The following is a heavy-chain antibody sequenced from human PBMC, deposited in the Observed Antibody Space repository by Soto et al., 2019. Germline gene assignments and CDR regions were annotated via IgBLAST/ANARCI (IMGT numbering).Heavy chain of an antibody. Sequence: QSLTSALHEGPIRGSNWSCVWRPQKKGLEWIGYIYYSGSTNYNPSLKSRVTISVDTSKNQFSLKLSSVTAADTAVYYCAREGQAGVIYDYVWVSYRLCYYHYGKSVPTRRTTVTVS. V-gene: IGHV4-59*01. J-gene: IGHJ6*02. D-gene: IGHD3-16*02. CDR1: EGPIRGSN. CDR3: AREGQAGVIYDYVWVSYRLCYYHYGKSV. CDR2: IYYSGST.